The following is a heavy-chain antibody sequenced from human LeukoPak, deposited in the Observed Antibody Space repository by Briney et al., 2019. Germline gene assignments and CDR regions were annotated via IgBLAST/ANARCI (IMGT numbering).Heavy chain of an antibody. Sequence: SQTLSLTCAVSGGSISSGGYPWSCIRQPPGKGLEWSGYIYHSGSTYYNPSLKSRVTISVDRSKNQFSLKLSSVTAADTAVYYCARGSGYGDYVGAFDIWGQGTMVTVSS. CDR2: IYHSGST. D-gene: IGHD4-17*01. CDR3: ARGSGYGDYVGAFDI. J-gene: IGHJ3*02. V-gene: IGHV4-30-2*01. CDR1: GGSISSGGYP.